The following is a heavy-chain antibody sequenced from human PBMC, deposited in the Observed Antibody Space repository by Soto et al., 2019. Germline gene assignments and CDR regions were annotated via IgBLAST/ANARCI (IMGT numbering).Heavy chain of an antibody. CDR3: ARDLRTTYYYGSGSTYYYYGMDV. CDR2: INSDGSNT. CDR1: GFTFSSYW. D-gene: IGHD3-10*01. Sequence: GGSLRLSCAASGFTFSSYWMHWVRQAPGKGLVWVSRINSDGSNTSYADSVKGRFTISRDNAKNTLYLQMNSLRAEDTAVYYCARDLRTTYYYGSGSTYYYYGMDVWGQGTTVTVSS. J-gene: IGHJ6*02. V-gene: IGHV3-74*01.